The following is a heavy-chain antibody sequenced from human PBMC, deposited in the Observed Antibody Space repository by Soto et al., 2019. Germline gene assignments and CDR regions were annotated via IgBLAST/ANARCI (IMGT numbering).Heavy chain of an antibody. CDR3: AREYLYCSVGSCYSDGFDI. D-gene: IGHD2-15*01. Sequence: EVQLVESGGGLVQPGGSLRLSCTASEFTFSDFWMHWVRQAPGKGLVWVSRIDSDGSGTTYADSVKGRFTISRDNAKNTVFQKMNSLRVEDTAVYYCAREYLYCSVGSCYSDGFDIWGQGTMVTVSS. CDR1: EFTFSDFW. V-gene: IGHV3-74*01. J-gene: IGHJ3*02. CDR2: IDSDGSGT.